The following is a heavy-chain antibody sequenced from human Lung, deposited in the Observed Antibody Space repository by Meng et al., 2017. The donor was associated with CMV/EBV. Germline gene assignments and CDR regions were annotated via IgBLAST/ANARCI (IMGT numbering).Heavy chain of an antibody. D-gene: IGHD6-19*01. CDR1: GGSISYYY. J-gene: IGHJ4*02. CDR3: ARGSPNNGWYQIDD. CDR2: IYSDERT. V-gene: IGHV4-59*01. Sequence: LXCTVSGGSISYYYWTWIRQPPGKGLEWIGYIYSDERTKYNPSLKGRVTISVDTSRNQFSLNLRSVTAADTAVYYCARGSPNNGWYQIDDWGQGTLVTVSS.